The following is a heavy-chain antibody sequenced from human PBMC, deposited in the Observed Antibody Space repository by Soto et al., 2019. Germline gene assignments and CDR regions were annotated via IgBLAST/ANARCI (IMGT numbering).Heavy chain of an antibody. D-gene: IGHD1-26*01. V-gene: IGHV3-48*03. Sequence: EVQLVESGGGLVQPGGSLRLSCAASGFSFNTYEMNWVRQAPGKGLEGVSYISSSGSIIYYADSVKGRFTVSRDNGKNSLYSQMNSLRAEDTAVYYCAYGGSCDYWGQVTQVTVSS. CDR3: AYGGSCDY. CDR1: GFSFNTYE. CDR2: ISSSGSII. J-gene: IGHJ4*02.